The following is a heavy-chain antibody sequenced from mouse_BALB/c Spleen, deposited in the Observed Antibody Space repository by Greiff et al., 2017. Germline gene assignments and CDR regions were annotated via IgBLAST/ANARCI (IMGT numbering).Heavy chain of an antibody. J-gene: IGHJ2*01. V-gene: IGHV1S81*02. D-gene: IGHD1-1*01. Sequence: VQLQQSGAELVKPGASVKLSCKASGYTFTSYWMHWVKQRPGQGLEWIGEINPSNGRTNYNEKFKSKATLTVDKSSSTAYMQLSSLTSEDSAVYYCARSPYGYFDYWGQGTTLTVSS. CDR2: INPSNGRT. CDR3: ARSPYGYFDY. CDR1: GYTFTSYW.